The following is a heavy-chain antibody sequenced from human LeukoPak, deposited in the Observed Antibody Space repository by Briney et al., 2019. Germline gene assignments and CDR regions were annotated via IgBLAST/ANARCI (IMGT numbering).Heavy chain of an antibody. D-gene: IGHD1-26*01. CDR3: ARASSGSYPLTSDRGP. Sequence: ASVKVSCKASGYTFTSYGISWVRQAPGQGLEWMGWISAYNGNTNYAQKLQSRVTMTTDTSTSTAYMELRSLRSDDTAVYYCARASSGSYPLTSDRGPWGQGTLVTVSS. J-gene: IGHJ4*02. CDR2: ISAYNGNT. CDR1: GYTFTSYG. V-gene: IGHV1-18*01.